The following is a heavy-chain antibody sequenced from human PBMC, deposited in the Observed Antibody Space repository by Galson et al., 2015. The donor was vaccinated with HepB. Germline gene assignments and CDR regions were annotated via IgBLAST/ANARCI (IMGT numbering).Heavy chain of an antibody. D-gene: IGHD6-13*01. CDR3: ASSAAGTGDFQH. CDR2: IIPIFGTA. V-gene: IGHV1-69*13. Sequence: SVKVSCKASGGTFSSYAISWVRQAPGQGLEWMGGIIPIFGTANYAQKFQGRVTITADESTSTAYMELSSLRSEDTAVYYCASSAAGTGDFQHWGQGTLVTVSS. CDR1: GGTFSSYA. J-gene: IGHJ1*01.